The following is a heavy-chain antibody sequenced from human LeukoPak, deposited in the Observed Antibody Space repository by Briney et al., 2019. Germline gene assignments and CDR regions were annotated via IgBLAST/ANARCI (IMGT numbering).Heavy chain of an antibody. D-gene: IGHD2-2*01. Sequence: ASVKVSCKVSGYTLTELSMHWVRQAPGKGLEWMEGFDPEDGETIYAQKFQGRVTMTEDTSTDTAYMELSSLRSEDTAVYYCASTKGSHDAFDIWGQGTMVTVSS. CDR2: FDPEDGET. CDR3: ASTKGSHDAFDI. J-gene: IGHJ3*02. CDR1: GYTLTELS. V-gene: IGHV1-24*01.